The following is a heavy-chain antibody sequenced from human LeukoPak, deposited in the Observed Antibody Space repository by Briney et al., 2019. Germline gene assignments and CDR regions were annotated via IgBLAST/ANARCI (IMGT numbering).Heavy chain of an antibody. CDR3: ARAYPRGASDY. J-gene: IGHJ4*02. Sequence: ASVKVSCKASGYTFTSYGISWVRQAPGQGLEWMGWISAYNGNTNYAQKLQGRVTMTTDTSTSTACMELRSLRSDDTAVYYCARAYPRGASDYWGQGTLVTVSS. CDR1: GYTFTSYG. V-gene: IGHV1-18*01. D-gene: IGHD2-2*01. CDR2: ISAYNGNT.